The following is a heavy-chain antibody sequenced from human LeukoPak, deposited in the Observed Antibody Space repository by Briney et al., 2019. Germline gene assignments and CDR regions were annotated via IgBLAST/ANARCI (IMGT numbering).Heavy chain of an antibody. J-gene: IGHJ4*02. Sequence: PSETLSLTCTVSGGPISSSSYYWGWIRQPPGKGLEWIGSIYYSGSTYYTPSLKSRVTISVDTSKNQFSLKLNSVTAADTAVYYCAGFGSGDYWGQGTLVTVSS. CDR2: IYYSGST. V-gene: IGHV4-39*07. CDR1: GGPISSSSYY. CDR3: AGFGSGDY. D-gene: IGHD3-10*01.